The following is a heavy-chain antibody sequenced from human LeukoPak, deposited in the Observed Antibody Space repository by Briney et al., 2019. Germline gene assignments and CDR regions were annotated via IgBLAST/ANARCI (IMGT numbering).Heavy chain of an antibody. CDR1: GGSFSGYY. D-gene: IGHD3-10*01. CDR3: ARRRYGSGSTNMDV. Sequence: PSETLSLTCAVYGGSFSGYYWSWIRQPPGKGLEWIGEINHSGSTNYNPSLKSRVTISVDTSKNQFSLKLSSVTAADTAVYYCARRRYGSGSTNMDVWGKGTTVTISS. J-gene: IGHJ6*03. CDR2: INHSGST. V-gene: IGHV4-34*01.